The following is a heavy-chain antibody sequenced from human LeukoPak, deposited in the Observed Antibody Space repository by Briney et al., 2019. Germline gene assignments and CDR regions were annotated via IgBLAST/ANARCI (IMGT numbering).Heavy chain of an antibody. J-gene: IGHJ6*03. CDR1: GFTFSSNY. CDR2: IYSGGST. CDR3: ARDTRSSSREGYYYYYYYMDV. D-gene: IGHD6-6*01. Sequence: GGSLRLSCAASGFTFSSNYMSWVRRAPGKGLEWVSVIYSGGSTYYSDSVKGRFTIPRDNSKNTLYLQMNSLSAEDTAVYYCARDTRSSSREGYYYYYYYMDVWGKGATVTVSS. V-gene: IGHV3-66*02.